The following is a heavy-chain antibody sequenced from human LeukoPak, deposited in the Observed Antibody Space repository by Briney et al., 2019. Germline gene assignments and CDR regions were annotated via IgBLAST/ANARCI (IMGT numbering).Heavy chain of an antibody. CDR2: ISSSSYI. J-gene: IGHJ6*02. V-gene: IGHV3-21*01. Sequence: GGSLRLSCAASGFTFSSYSMNWVRQAPGKGPEWVSSISSSSYIYYADSVKGRFTISRDNAKNSLYLQMNSLRAEDTAVYYCARQDGHYYYYGMDVWGQGTTVTVSS. CDR1: GFTFSSYS. CDR3: ARQDGHYYYYGMDV. D-gene: IGHD2-15*01.